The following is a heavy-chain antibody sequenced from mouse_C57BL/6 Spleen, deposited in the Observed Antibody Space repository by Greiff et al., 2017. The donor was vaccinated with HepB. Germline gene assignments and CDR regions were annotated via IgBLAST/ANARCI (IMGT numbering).Heavy chain of an antibody. J-gene: IGHJ1*03. CDR2: ISSGSSTI. Sequence: DVHLVESGGGLVKPGGSLKLSCAASGFTFSDYGMHWVRQAPEKGLEWVAYISSGSSTIYYADTVKGRFTISRDNAKNTLFLQMTSLRSEDTAMYYCARVSGSLWYFDVWGTGTTVTVSS. V-gene: IGHV5-17*01. CDR1: GFTFSDYG. D-gene: IGHD1-1*02. CDR3: ARVSGSLWYFDV.